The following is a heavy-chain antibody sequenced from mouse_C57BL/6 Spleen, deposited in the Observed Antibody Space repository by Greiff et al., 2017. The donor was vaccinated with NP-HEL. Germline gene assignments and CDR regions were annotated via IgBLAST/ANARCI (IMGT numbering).Heavy chain of an antibody. V-gene: IGHV3-6*01. CDR1: GYSITSGYY. CDR3: ARGGSSYLYYFDY. J-gene: IGHJ2*01. Sequence: DVKLQESGPGLVKPSPSLSLTCSVTGYSITSGYYWNWIRQFPGNKLEWMGYISYDGSNNYNPSLKNRTSITRDTSKNQFFLQLNSVTTEDTATYYCARGGSSYLYYFDYWGQGTTLTVSS. CDR2: ISYDGSN. D-gene: IGHD1-1*01.